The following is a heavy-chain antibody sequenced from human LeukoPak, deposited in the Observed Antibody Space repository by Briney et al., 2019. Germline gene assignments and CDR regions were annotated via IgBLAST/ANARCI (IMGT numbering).Heavy chain of an antibody. CDR3: ARGGRYDYVWGSYRYPFDY. CDR2: ISHSGST. V-gene: IGHV4-34*01. J-gene: IGHJ4*02. D-gene: IGHD3-16*02. Sequence: PSETLSLTCAVYGGSFSGYYWSWIRQPPGKGLEWIGEISHSGSTNYNPSLKSRVTISVDTSKNQFSLKLSSVTAADTAVYYCARGGRYDYVWGSYRYPFDYWGQGTLVTVSS. CDR1: GGSFSGYY.